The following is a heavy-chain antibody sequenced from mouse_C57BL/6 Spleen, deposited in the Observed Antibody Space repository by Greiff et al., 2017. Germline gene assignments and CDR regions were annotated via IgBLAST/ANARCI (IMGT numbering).Heavy chain of an antibody. J-gene: IGHJ3*01. CDR1: GYTFTSYW. V-gene: IGHV1-59*01. CDR3: AIITTVVEGAWFAY. Sequence: QVQLQQPGAELVRPGTSVKLSCKASGYTFTSYWMHWVKQRPGQGLEWIGVIDPSDSYTNYNQKFKGKATLTVDTSSSTAYMQLSSLTSEDSAVYYCAIITTVVEGAWFAYWGQGTLATVSA. CDR2: IDPSDSYT. D-gene: IGHD1-1*01.